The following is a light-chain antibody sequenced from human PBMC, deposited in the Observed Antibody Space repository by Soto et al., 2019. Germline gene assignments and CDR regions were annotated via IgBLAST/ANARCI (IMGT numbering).Light chain of an antibody. CDR3: GTWDSSLSAGV. CDR2: DNN. V-gene: IGLV1-51*01. J-gene: IGLJ2*01. CDR1: NSNIGKNY. Sequence: QSVLTQPPSVSAALGQKVTISCSGSNSNIGKNYISWYQQLPGTAPKLLIYDNNKRPSGIPDRFSGSKSGTSATLGITGLQAGDEADYYCGTWDSSLSAGVFGGGTKLTVL.